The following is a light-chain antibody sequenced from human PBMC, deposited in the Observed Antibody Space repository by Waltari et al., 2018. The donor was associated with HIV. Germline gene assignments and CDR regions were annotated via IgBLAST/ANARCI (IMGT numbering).Light chain of an antibody. V-gene: IGKV1-5*03. CDR1: QGINKW. CDR3: QQFNSYPWT. Sequence: DIQMTQSPSTLSASVGGRVTFTCRASQGINKWLAWYQQKPEQAPKLLIYKASILESGVPSRFSGSGSGTEFTLTISSLQPEGFATYYCQQFNSYPWTFGQGTRVEVK. CDR2: KAS. J-gene: IGKJ1*01.